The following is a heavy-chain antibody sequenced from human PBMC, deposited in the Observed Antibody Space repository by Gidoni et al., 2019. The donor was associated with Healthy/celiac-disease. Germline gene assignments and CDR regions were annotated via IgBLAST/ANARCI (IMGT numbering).Heavy chain of an antibody. CDR3: ARETRRIRGAFDI. CDR1: GVTFSCYA. CDR2: VVPIIVTA. J-gene: IGHJ3*02. D-gene: IGHD2-2*01. V-gene: IGHV1-69*01. Sequence: QVQLVQSGAGVKKPGSAVQFSCNASGVTFSCYAISWVRQAPGQGLEWMGGVVPIIVTANYAQKFQGRVTLTADESTSTAHMELSSLRSEDTAVYYCARETRRIRGAFDIWGQGTMVTVSS.